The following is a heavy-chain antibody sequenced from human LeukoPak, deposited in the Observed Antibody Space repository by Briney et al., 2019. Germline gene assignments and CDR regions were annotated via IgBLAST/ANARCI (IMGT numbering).Heavy chain of an antibody. V-gene: IGHV4-59*01. CDR3: ARDLRGLNYFDY. CDR2: IYDSGST. Sequence: PSETLSLTCTVSGGSISSYSWSWIRQTPGKGLEWIWYIYDSGSTNYNPSLKSRVTISVDMSKNQFSLRLTSVTAADTAVYYCARDLRGLNYFDYWGQGILVTVSS. J-gene: IGHJ4*02. CDR1: GGSISSYS.